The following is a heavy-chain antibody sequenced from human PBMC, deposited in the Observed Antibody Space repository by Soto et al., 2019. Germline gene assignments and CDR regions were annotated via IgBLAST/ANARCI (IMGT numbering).Heavy chain of an antibody. V-gene: IGHV3-30-3*01. CDR1: GFTFSSYA. J-gene: IGHJ4*02. Sequence: GGSLRLSCAASGFTFSSYAMHWVRQAPGKGLEWVAVISYDGSNKYYADSVKGRFTISRDNSKNTLYLQMNSLRAEDTAVYYCARARGYSYRNGAIDYWGQGTLVTVSS. D-gene: IGHD5-18*01. CDR3: ARARGYSYRNGAIDY. CDR2: ISYDGSNK.